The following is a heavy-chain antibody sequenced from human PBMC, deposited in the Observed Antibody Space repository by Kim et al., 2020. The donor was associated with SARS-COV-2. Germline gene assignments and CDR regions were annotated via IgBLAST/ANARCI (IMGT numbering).Heavy chain of an antibody. Sequence: GGSLRLSCVASGFRFSSHAMTWVRQAPGKGLERVSIISGGGDTIYYADSVKGRFTGSRDNSKNTLYLQMNSLRAEDTALYFCAKDQSGNYYYYSGMDVWGPGTTVTVSS. CDR3: AKDQSGNYYYYSGMDV. J-gene: IGHJ6*02. CDR2: ISGGGDTI. V-gene: IGHV3-23*01. CDR1: GFRFSSHA. D-gene: IGHD1-26*01.